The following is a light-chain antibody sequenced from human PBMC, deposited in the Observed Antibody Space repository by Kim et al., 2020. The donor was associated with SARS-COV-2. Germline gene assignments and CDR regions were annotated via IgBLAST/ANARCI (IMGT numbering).Light chain of an antibody. J-gene: IGLJ3*02. CDR1: NIGSKS. Sequence: SYELTQPPSVSVAPGKTASITCGGNNIGSKSVHWYQQKPGLAPVLVIYYDNDRPSGIPERFSGSNSGNTATLTISRVEAGDEADYYCQVWDSTTDQRVFGGGTQLTVL. CDR2: YDN. CDR3: QVWDSTTDQRV. V-gene: IGLV3-21*01.